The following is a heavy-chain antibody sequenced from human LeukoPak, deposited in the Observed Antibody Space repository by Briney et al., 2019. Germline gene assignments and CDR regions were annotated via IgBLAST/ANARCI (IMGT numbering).Heavy chain of an antibody. Sequence: PGGSLRLSCAASGFTLSSYGMHWVRQAPGKGLEWVAVISYDGSNKYYADSVKGRFTISRDNSKNTLYLQMNSLRAEDTAVYYCAKDGGSGSYSDYWGQGTLVTVSS. CDR3: AKDGGSGSYSDY. V-gene: IGHV3-30*18. CDR2: ISYDGSNK. CDR1: GFTLSSYG. D-gene: IGHD3-10*01. J-gene: IGHJ4*02.